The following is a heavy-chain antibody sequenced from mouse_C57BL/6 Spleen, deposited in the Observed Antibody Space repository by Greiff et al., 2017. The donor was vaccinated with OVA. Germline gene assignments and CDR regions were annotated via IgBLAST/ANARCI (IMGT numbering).Heavy chain of an antibody. D-gene: IGHD4-1*01. CDR2: IYPGDGDT. CDR1: GYAFSSSW. V-gene: IGHV1-82*01. J-gene: IGHJ3*01. CDR3: AQLTGTGAWFAY. Sequence: VKLVESGPELVKPGASVKISCKASGYAFSSSWMNWVKQRPGKGLEWIGRIYPGDGDTNYNGKFKGKATLTADKSSSTAYMQLSSLTSEDSAVYFCAQLTGTGAWFAYWGQGTLVTVSA.